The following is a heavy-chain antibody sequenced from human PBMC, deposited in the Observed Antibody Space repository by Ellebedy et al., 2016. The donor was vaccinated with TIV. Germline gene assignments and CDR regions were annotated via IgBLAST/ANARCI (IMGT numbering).Heavy chain of an antibody. J-gene: IGHJ4*02. V-gene: IGHV1-18*01. CDR2: IRPYNGDT. CDR1: GYSFNNYG. Sequence: GESLKISCKASGYSFNNYGITWVRQAPGHGLEWMGWIRPYNGDTKYVDNFQGRVTMTTDSSTRTASMDLTSLRSDDTAVYYCARETTMTNDPNFDYWGQGTLVTV. CDR3: ARETTMTNDPNFDY. D-gene: IGHD1-14*01.